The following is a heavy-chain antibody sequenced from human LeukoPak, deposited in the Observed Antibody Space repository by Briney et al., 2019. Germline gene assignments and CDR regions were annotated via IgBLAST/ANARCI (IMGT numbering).Heavy chain of an antibody. D-gene: IGHD4-23*01. CDR3: ARPKNSANWFDP. J-gene: IGHJ5*02. CDR2: MNPNSGNT. V-gene: IGHV1-8*01. CDR1: GYTFTSYD. Sequence: ASVKVSYKASGYTFTSYDINWVRQATGQGLEWMGWMNPNSGNTGYAQKFQGRVTMTRNTSISTAYMELSSLRSEDTAVYYCARPKNSANWFDPWGQGTLVTVSS.